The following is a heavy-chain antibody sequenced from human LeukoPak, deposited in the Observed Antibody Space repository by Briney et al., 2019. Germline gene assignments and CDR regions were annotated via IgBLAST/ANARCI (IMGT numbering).Heavy chain of an antibody. D-gene: IGHD3-3*01. Sequence: ASVKVSCTASGYTFTGYYMHWVRQAPGQGLEWMGWINPNSGGTNYAPKFQGRVTMTRDTSISTAYMELSRLRSDDTAVYYCAVGDSIFGVVITWYFDLWGRGTLVTVSS. CDR2: INPNSGGT. CDR1: GYTFTGYY. J-gene: IGHJ2*01. V-gene: IGHV1-2*02. CDR3: AVGDSIFGVVITWYFDL.